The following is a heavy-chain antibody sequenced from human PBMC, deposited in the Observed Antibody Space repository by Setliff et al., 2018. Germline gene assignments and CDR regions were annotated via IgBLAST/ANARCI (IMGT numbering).Heavy chain of an antibody. J-gene: IGHJ6*02. CDR3: TRDQDYYGMDV. CDR1: GFIFRSYA. CDR2: ISSDGANK. Sequence: GGSLRLSCAASGFIFRSYAMHWVRQAPGKGLEWVAVISSDGANKYYADSVKGRFTISRDNTKNSLYLQMNSLRGEDTAVYHCTRDQDYYGMDVWGQGTTVTVSS. V-gene: IGHV3-30*04.